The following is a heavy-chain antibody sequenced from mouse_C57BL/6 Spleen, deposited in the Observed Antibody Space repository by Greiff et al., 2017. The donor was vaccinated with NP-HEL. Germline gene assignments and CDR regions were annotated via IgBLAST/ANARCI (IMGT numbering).Heavy chain of an antibody. D-gene: IGHD1-1*01. Sequence: VQLQQSGAELVKPGASVKMSCKASGYTFTSYWITWVKQRPGQGLEWIGDIYPGSGSTNYNEKFKSKATLTVDTSSSTAYMQLSSLTSEDSAVYYCARGGNYYGSVFDYWGQGTTLTVSS. CDR3: ARGGNYYGSVFDY. CDR2: IYPGSGST. J-gene: IGHJ2*01. V-gene: IGHV1-55*01. CDR1: GYTFTSYW.